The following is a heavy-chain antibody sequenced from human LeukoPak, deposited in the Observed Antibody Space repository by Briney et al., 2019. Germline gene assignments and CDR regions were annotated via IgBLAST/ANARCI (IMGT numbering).Heavy chain of an antibody. CDR3: ARGSLLRYFDWLPRDDAFDI. J-gene: IGHJ3*02. D-gene: IGHD3-9*01. CDR1: GGSISSGTYY. CDR2: INHSGST. Sequence: SETLSLTCTVSGGSISSGTYYWSWIRQPPGKGLEWIGEINHSGSTNYNPSLKSRVTISVDTSKNQFSLKLSSVTAADTAVYYCARGSLLRYFDWLPRDDAFDIWGQGTMVTVSS. V-gene: IGHV4-39*07.